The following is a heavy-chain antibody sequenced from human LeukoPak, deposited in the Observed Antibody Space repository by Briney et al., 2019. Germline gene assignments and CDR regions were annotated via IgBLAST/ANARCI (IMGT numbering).Heavy chain of an antibody. CDR1: GVSISSSSYY. CDR2: IYYSGNT. Sequence: PSETLSLTCTVSGVSISSSSYYWGWIRQPPGKGLEWIGSIYYSGNTNYNPSLKSRVTMSVDTSKNQFSLKLSSVTAADTAVYYCAREEMTTIVDYWGQGTLVTVSS. D-gene: IGHD5-24*01. CDR3: AREEMTTIVDY. J-gene: IGHJ4*02. V-gene: IGHV4-39*07.